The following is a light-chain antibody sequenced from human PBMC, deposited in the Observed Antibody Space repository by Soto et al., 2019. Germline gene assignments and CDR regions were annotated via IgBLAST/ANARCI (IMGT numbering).Light chain of an antibody. CDR3: SSHTTQRTHVI. V-gene: IGLV2-14*03. CDR2: DVS. Sequence: QSALTQPASVSGSPGQSITISCSGISSDVGVYNYVSWYQHHAGKAPKLMIYDVSNRPSGVSNRFSGSKSGNTASLTISGLRGEDEADLYSSSHTTQRTHVIIGGGTKLTVL. J-gene: IGLJ2*01. CDR1: SSDVGVYNY.